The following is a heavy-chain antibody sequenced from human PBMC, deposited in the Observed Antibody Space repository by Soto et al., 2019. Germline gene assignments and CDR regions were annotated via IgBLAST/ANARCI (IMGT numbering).Heavy chain of an antibody. J-gene: IGHJ6*03. CDR3: AKYEGEYYDFWSGYQPFYYYYYMDV. Sequence: GGSLRLSCAASGFTFSSYAMSWVRQAPGKGLEWVSAISGSGGSTYYADSVKGRFTISRDNSKNTLYLQMNSLRAEDTAVYYCAKYEGEYYDFWSGYQPFYYYYYMDVWGKGTTVTVSS. CDR1: GFTFSSYA. CDR2: ISGSGGST. V-gene: IGHV3-23*01. D-gene: IGHD3-3*01.